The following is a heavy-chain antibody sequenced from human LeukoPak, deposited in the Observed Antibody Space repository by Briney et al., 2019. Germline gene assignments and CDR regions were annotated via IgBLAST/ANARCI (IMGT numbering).Heavy chain of an antibody. CDR3: ARPELPGWSVFFDF. CDR1: GFTFSSYW. D-gene: IGHD2-15*01. CDR2: INQDGSEK. J-gene: IGHJ4*02. V-gene: IGHV3-7*01. Sequence: GGSLRLSCAASGFTFSSYWMSWVRQAPGKGLEWLANINQDGSEKYYADSVKGRFTISRDNAEKSLYLQMNSLRAEDTAVYYCARPELPGWSVFFDFWGQGTLVTVSS.